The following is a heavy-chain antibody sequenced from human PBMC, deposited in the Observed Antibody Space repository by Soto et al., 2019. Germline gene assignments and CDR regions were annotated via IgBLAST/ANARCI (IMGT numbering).Heavy chain of an antibody. J-gene: IGHJ6*02. V-gene: IGHV3-30-3*01. D-gene: IGHD2-15*01. CDR2: ISFDGSKK. Sequence: QMQLVESGGGVVQPGRSLRLSCAASGFTFSSYPMHWVRQAPGKGLEWVAVISFDGSKKYYADSVKGRFFISKDNSKKMLSLQMSSLSGEDSAVYYCARLAGALVAVLCLYPVDGREPVSDADVWGQGIAVTVSS. CDR1: GFTFSSYP. CDR3: ARLAGALVAVLCLYPVDGREPVSDADV.